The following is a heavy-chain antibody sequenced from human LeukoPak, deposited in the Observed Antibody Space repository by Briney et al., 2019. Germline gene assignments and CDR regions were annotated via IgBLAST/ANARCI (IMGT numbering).Heavy chain of an antibody. V-gene: IGHV3-21*01. Sequence: GGSLRLSCAASGFTFSSYSMNWVRQAPGKGLEWVSSISSSSSHIYYADSVKGRFTISRDNAKNSLYLQMNSLRAEDTAVYYCARSMSGGDAFDIWGQGTMVTVSS. CDR3: ARSMSGGDAFDI. CDR1: GFTFSSYS. CDR2: ISSSSSHI. J-gene: IGHJ3*02. D-gene: IGHD3-10*02.